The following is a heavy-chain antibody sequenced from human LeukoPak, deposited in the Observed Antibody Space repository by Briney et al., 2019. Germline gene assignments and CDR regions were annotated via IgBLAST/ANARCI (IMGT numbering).Heavy chain of an antibody. D-gene: IGHD4-23*01. V-gene: IGHV3-74*03. Sequence: GGSLRLSCAASGFTFSTYWMHWVRQAPGKGLVWVSRIKSDGSSIMYADSVRGGFTISRDNAKNTLYLQMNSLRAEDTAVYYCARDLDYGGRSNFDHWGQGTLVTVSS. J-gene: IGHJ4*02. CDR3: ARDLDYGGRSNFDH. CDR2: IKSDGSSI. CDR1: GFTFSTYW.